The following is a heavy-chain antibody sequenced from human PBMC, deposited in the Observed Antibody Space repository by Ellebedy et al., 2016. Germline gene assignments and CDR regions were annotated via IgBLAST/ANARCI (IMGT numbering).Heavy chain of an antibody. Sequence: ASVKVSXKASGYTLTSYYMNWVRQAPGQGIEWLGIINPSGGNTNHAQKFQGRVSMAADTSTTTVYMELSSLRSEDTALYYCARGDYGGKSPGRAWGQGTLVTVSS. CDR1: GYTLTSYY. D-gene: IGHD4-23*01. CDR3: ARGDYGGKSPGRA. V-gene: IGHV1-46*01. J-gene: IGHJ5*02. CDR2: INPSGGNT.